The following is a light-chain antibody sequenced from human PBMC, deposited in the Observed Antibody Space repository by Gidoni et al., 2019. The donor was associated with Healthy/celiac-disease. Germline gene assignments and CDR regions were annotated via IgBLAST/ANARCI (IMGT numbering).Light chain of an antibody. Sequence: QSVLTQPPSASGTPGQRVTISCSGSSSNIGSNTVNWYQQLPGTAPKLLIYNNNQRPSGVPDRFSGSKSGTSAYLAISGLQSEDEADYYCAAWDDSLKGVFGGGTKLTVL. V-gene: IGLV1-44*01. CDR2: NNN. J-gene: IGLJ3*02. CDR3: AAWDDSLKGV. CDR1: SSNIGSNT.